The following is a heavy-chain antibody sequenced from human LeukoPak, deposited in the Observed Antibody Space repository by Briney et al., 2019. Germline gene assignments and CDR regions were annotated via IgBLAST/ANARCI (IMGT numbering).Heavy chain of an antibody. CDR1: GYSISTGYY. D-gene: IGHD6-13*01. CDR3: ARHSSSWYVDY. V-gene: IGHV4-38-2*02. Sequence: SETLSLTCTVSGYSISTGYYWGWVRQPPGKGLEWIGSIYHSGSTYYNPSLKSRVTISVDTSNNQFSLKLSSVTAADTAVYYCARHSSSWYVDYWGQGTLVTVSS. J-gene: IGHJ4*02. CDR2: IYHSGST.